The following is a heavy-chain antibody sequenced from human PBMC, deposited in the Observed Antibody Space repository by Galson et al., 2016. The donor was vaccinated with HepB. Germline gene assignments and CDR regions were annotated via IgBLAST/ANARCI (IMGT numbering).Heavy chain of an antibody. CDR3: AREFSSSWYMRKYFDY. V-gene: IGHV3-21*01. J-gene: IGHJ4*02. CDR1: GFTLSNYR. Sequence: SLRLSCAVSGFTLSNYRIDWVRQAPGKGLEWVSCISSSSVYIWYADSVRGRFTNSRDNAKNSLYLQMDRLTAEDTAVYYCAREFSSSWYMRKYFDYWGQGTLVTVSS. D-gene: IGHD6-13*01. CDR2: ISSSSVYI.